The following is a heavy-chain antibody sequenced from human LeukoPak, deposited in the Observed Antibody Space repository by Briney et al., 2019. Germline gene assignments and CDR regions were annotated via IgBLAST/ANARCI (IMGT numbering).Heavy chain of an antibody. CDR2: IYTSGGT. D-gene: IGHD6-13*01. CDR1: GDSISSGSYY. V-gene: IGHV4-61*02. CDR3: ARGHSSSWYSNRFDP. J-gene: IGHJ5*02. Sequence: KPSETLSLTCTVSGDSISSGSYYWNWIRQPAGKGLEWIGRIYTSGGTNYSPSLKSRVTISLDMSKNQFSLELSYVTAADTAVYYCARGHSSSWYSNRFDPWGQGTLVTVSS.